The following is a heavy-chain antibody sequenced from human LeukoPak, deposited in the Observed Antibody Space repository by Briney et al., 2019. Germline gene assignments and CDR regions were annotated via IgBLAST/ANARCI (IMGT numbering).Heavy chain of an antibody. CDR2: ISGGGGST. J-gene: IGHJ4*02. CDR3: AKDMGLWFGELLFDY. D-gene: IGHD3-10*01. CDR1: GFTFSSYA. Sequence: GGSLRLSCAASGFTFSSYAMSWVRQAPGKGLEWVSAISGGGGSTYYADSVKGRFTISRDNSKNTLYLQMNSLRAEDTAVYYCAKDMGLWFGELLFDYWGQGTLVTVSS. V-gene: IGHV3-23*01.